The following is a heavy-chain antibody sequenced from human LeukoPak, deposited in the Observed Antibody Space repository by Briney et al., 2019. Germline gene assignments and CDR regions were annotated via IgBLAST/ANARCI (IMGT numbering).Heavy chain of an antibody. CDR3: ARELSSGWYTLDS. Sequence: GGSLRLSCAASGFTFSSYWMTWVRQAPGKGLEWVANIKQDGGEKYYVDFVKGRFTISRDNAKNSLHLQMNSLRAEDTAVYYCARELSSGWYTLDSWGQGTLVTVSS. CDR2: IKQDGGEK. V-gene: IGHV3-7*03. D-gene: IGHD6-19*01. J-gene: IGHJ4*02. CDR1: GFTFSSYW.